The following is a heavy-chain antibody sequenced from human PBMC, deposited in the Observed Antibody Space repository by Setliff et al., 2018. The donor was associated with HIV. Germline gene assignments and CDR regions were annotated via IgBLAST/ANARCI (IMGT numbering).Heavy chain of an antibody. CDR1: GYSTSSGYY. Sequence: SETLSLTCTVTGYSTSSGYYWGWIRQPPGKGLEWIASFSFPGKTFYNSALKSRLTMTVDTSKNQFSLNLTSVTATDTAVYFCARDVDHMMDVWGQGTTVTVSS. V-gene: IGHV4-38-2*02. J-gene: IGHJ6*02. CDR2: FSFPGKT. CDR3: ARDVDHMMDV.